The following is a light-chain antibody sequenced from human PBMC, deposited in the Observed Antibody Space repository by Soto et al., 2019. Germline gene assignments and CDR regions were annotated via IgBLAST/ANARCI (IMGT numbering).Light chain of an antibody. CDR3: SSYTSSSNPYV. J-gene: IGLJ1*01. CDR1: SSDVARYNY. CDR2: DVA. Sequence: QSALTQPASVSGSPGQSITISCTGTSSDVARYNYVSWYQQHAVKAPKLIIYDVANRPSGVSDGFSASKSGNAASLTISGLQADDEADYYCSSYTSSSNPYVFATGTKVTVL. V-gene: IGLV2-14*01.